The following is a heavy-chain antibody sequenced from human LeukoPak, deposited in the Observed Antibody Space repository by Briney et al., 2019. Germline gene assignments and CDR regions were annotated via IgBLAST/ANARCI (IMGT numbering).Heavy chain of an antibody. CDR2: INHSGST. D-gene: IGHD1-26*01. CDR1: GGSFSGYY. V-gene: IGHV4-34*01. J-gene: IGHJ4*02. CDR3: ARYSGKFDY. Sequence: PSETLSLTCAVYGGSFSGYYWSWIRRPPGKGLEWIGEINHSGSTNYNPSLKSRVTISVDTSKNQFSLKLSSVTTADTAVYYCARYSGKFDYWGQGTLVTVSS.